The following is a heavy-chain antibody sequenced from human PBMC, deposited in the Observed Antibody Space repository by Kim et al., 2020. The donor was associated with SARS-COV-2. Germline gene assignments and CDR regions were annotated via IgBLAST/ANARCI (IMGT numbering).Heavy chain of an antibody. J-gene: IGHJ4*02. CDR2: T. Sequence: TNYIPSLTSRVTISVDTSKTQFSLKLSSVTAADTAVYYCARDPGWFGFDYWGQGTLVTVSS. V-gene: IGHV4-59*01. D-gene: IGHD3-10*01. CDR3: ARDPGWFGFDY.